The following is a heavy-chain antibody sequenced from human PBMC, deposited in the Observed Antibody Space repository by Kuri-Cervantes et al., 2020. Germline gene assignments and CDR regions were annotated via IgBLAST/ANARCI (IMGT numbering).Heavy chain of an antibody. Sequence: SVKVSCKSSGGTFSSYAISWVRQAPGQGLEWMGGIIPIFNAANYAHNFQGRVTITADESTSTAYMELSSLRSEDTAVYYCARGLYSSSWSTPYYYYGMDVWGQGTTVTVSS. CDR1: GGTFSSYA. D-gene: IGHD6-13*01. CDR2: IIPIFNAA. J-gene: IGHJ6*02. CDR3: ARGLYSSSWSTPYYYYGMDV. V-gene: IGHV1-69*13.